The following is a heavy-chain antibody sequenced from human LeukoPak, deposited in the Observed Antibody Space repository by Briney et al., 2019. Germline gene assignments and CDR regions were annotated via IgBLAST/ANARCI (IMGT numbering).Heavy chain of an antibody. CDR3: ARGWAYSSSPYFDY. V-gene: IGHV4-61*02. Sequence: PSETLSLTCTVSGGSISSGSYYWRWIRQPTGKGLEWIGRIYTSGSTNYNPSLKSRVTISVDTSKNQFSLKLSSVTAADTAVYYCARGWAYSSSPYFDYWGQGTLVTVSS. CDR1: GGSISSGSYY. D-gene: IGHD6-6*01. J-gene: IGHJ4*02. CDR2: IYTSGST.